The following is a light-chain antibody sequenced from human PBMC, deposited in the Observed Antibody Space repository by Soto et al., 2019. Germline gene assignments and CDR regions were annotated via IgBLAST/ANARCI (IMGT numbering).Light chain of an antibody. V-gene: IGKV1-27*01. CDR1: QGISNY. J-gene: IGKJ5*01. CDR2: AAS. CDR3: HKYNSALLT. Sequence: DIQMTQSPSSLSASVGDRVTITCRASQGISNYLAWYQQKPGKAPKLLIYAASTLEAGVPSRFSGSGSGTDFTLTISSLQPEDVATYYCHKYNSALLTFGQGTRLEIK.